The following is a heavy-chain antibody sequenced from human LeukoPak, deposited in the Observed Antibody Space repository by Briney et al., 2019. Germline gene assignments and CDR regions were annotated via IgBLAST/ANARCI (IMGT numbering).Heavy chain of an antibody. CDR2: INPNSGGT. CDR3: ARDEDGYNFAICRS. J-gene: IGHJ5*02. Sequence: RASVQVSCKASGYTFTGYYMHWVRQAPGQGLEWMGWINPNSGGTNYAQKFQGRVTMTRDTSISTAYMELSRLRSDDTAVYYCARDEDGYNFAICRSWGQGTLDTVSS. D-gene: IGHD5-24*01. CDR1: GYTFTGYY. V-gene: IGHV1-2*02.